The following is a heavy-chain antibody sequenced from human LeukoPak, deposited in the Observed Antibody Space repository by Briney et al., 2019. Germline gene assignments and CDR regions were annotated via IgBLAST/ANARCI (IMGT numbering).Heavy chain of an antibody. Sequence: ASVKVSCKASGYTFTNNYMHWVRQAPGQGLEWMGIINPSGDNTWYAQKFQGRVTLTRDMATSTDYTELSSLRSDDTAVYYCARVPTLGIYYYYHYMDVWGKGTTVTVSS. J-gene: IGHJ6*03. V-gene: IGHV1-46*01. CDR2: INPSGDNT. CDR3: ARVPTLGIYYYYHYMDV. D-gene: IGHD1-26*01. CDR1: GYTFTNNY.